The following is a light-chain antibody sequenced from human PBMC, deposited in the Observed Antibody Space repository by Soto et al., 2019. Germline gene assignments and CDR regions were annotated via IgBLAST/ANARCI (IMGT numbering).Light chain of an antibody. Sequence: SYELTQPPSVSVAPGQTASITCGGDNIETKGVHWYQRKPGQAPILVVYDDTDRPSGIPDRFSGSNSGNTATLTISRVEAGDEADYYCQVWDTYTRFGVFGGGTQLTVL. CDR1: NIETKG. J-gene: IGLJ3*02. CDR2: DDT. V-gene: IGLV3-21*02. CDR3: QVWDTYTRFGV.